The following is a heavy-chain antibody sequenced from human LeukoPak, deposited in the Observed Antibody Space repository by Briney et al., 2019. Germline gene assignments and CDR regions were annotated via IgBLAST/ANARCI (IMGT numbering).Heavy chain of an antibody. V-gene: IGHV1-2*02. CDR3: ASDRQLERRYYAFDI. J-gene: IGHJ3*02. CDR1: GYTFTGYY. CDR2: INPNSGGT. D-gene: IGHD1-1*01. Sequence: ASVKVSCKASGYTFTGYYMHWVRQAPGQGLEWMGWINPNSGGTNYAQKFQGRVTMTRDTSISTAYMELSRLRSDDTAVYYCASDRQLERRYYAFDIWGQGTMVTVSS.